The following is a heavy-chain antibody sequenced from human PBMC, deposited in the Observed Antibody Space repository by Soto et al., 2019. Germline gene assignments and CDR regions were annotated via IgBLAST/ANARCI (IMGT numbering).Heavy chain of an antibody. CDR2: IVNDGSEQ. V-gene: IGHV3-33*01. CDR1: GFSFSTHG. Sequence: QVQLVESGGGVVRPGRSLRLSCAATGFSFSTHGMHWVRQAPGKGLEWVAVIVNDGSEQQYADSVKERFTIYRDNARNILYLQMNNLRAEDTALYYCARDDLYVDNGLDHWGQGTRVTVSS. D-gene: IGHD3-10*02. CDR3: ARDDLYVDNGLDH. J-gene: IGHJ4*02.